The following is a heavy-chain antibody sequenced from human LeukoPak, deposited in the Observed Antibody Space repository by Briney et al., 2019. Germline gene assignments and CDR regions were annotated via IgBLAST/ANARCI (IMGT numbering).Heavy chain of an antibody. Sequence: PGGSLRLSCAASGFTFSSYAMHWVRQAPGKGLEWVAVISYDGSNKYYADSVKGRFTISRDNSKNTLYLQMNSLRAEDTAVYYCIYTVTQYYFDYWGQGTLVTVSS. CDR3: IYTVTQYYFDY. V-gene: IGHV3-30-3*01. CDR2: ISYDGSNK. D-gene: IGHD4-11*01. CDR1: GFTFSSYA. J-gene: IGHJ4*02.